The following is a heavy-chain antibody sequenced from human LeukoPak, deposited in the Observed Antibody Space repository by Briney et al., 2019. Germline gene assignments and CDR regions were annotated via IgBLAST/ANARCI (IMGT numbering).Heavy chain of an antibody. CDR2: ISSSSSFI. D-gene: IGHD2-2*01. J-gene: IGHJ4*02. Sequence: PGGSLRLSCAASGFTFSRYSMNWVRQAPGKGLEWVSSISSSSSFIYYADSVKGRFTISRDNAKYSLYLQMNSLRAEDTAVYYCARDPPLGSCSTISCPHLDYWGQGTLVTVSS. V-gene: IGHV3-21*01. CDR1: GFTFSRYS. CDR3: ARDPPLGSCSTISCPHLDY.